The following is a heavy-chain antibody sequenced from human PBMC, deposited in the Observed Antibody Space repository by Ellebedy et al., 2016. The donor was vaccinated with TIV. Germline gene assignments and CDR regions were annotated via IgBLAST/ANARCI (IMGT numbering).Heavy chain of an antibody. CDR2: INHSGST. V-gene: IGHV4-34*01. D-gene: IGHD5/OR15-5a*01. J-gene: IGHJ5*02. CDR3: ARDQGVSNWFDP. CDR1: GGSFSGYY. Sequence: MPSETLSLTCAVYGGSFSGYYWSWIRQPSGKGLEWIGEINHSGSTNYNPSLKSRVTISVDTSKNQFSLKLSSVTAADTAVYYCARDQGVSNWFDPWGQGTLVTVSS.